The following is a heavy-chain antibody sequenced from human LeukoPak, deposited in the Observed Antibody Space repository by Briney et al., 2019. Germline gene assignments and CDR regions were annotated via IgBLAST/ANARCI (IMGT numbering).Heavy chain of an antibody. V-gene: IGHV4-30-4*01. Sequence: PSETLSLTCTVSGGSISSGDYYWGWIRQPPGKGLEWIGYIYYSGSTYYNPSLKSRVTISVDTSKNQFSLKLSSETAADTAVYYCARVKRGDFVDYWGQGTLVTVSS. CDR1: GGSISSGDYY. CDR2: IYYSGST. CDR3: ARVKRGDFVDY. J-gene: IGHJ4*02. D-gene: IGHD4-17*01.